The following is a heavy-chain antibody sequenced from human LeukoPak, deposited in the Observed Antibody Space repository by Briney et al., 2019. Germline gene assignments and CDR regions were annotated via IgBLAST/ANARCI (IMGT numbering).Heavy chain of an antibody. CDR2: ISGSGGST. V-gene: IGHV3-23*01. J-gene: IGHJ3*02. Sequence: GGSLRLSCAASGFTFSSYAMTWVRQAPGKGLEWGSSISGSGGSTDYADSVKGRLTISRDTSKNTLYLQMNSLRAEDTAVYYSAKMYSSGWYDAFHIWGQGTMVTVSS. D-gene: IGHD6-13*01. CDR1: GFTFSSYA. CDR3: AKMYSSGWYDAFHI.